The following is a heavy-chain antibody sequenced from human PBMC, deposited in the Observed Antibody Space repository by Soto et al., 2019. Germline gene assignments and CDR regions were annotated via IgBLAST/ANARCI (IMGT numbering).Heavy chain of an antibody. CDR1: GGSISSYY. V-gene: IGHV4-59*01. Sequence: PXETLALTCTVSGGSISSYYWSGIRQPPGKGLEWIGYIYYSGSTNYNPSLKSRVTISVDTSKNQFSLKLSSVTAADTAVYYCARDYYDSSGYYMDYWGQGTRVTVSS. CDR3: ARDYYDSSGYYMDY. D-gene: IGHD3-22*01. CDR2: IYYSGST. J-gene: IGHJ4*02.